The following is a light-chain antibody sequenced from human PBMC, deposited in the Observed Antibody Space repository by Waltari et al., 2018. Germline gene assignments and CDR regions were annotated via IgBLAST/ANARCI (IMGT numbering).Light chain of an antibody. CDR1: SSDIGAYDS. V-gene: IGLV2-14*03. J-gene: IGLJ2*01. Sequence: QSALTQPVSVSGSLGKSITIPCTGSSSDIGAYDSVSWYQQHPGRAPTLMIFHVTERPSGISNRFSGSKSGNTASLTISGLQTEDEADYYCSSYTTSGTLVFGGGTKLTIL. CDR2: HVT. CDR3: SSYTTSGTLV.